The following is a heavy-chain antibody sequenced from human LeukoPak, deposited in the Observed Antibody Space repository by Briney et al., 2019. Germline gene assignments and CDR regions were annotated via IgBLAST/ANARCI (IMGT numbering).Heavy chain of an antibody. V-gene: IGHV1-46*01. CDR2: INPSGGST. Sequence: ASVKVSCKASGYTFTSYYMHWVRQAPGQGLEWMGIINPSGGSTSYAQKFQGRVTMTRDTSTSTVYMELSSLRSEDTAVYYCAGALGTVTTYYWGQGTLVTVSS. CDR1: GYTFTSYY. J-gene: IGHJ4*02. CDR3: AGALGTVTTYY. D-gene: IGHD4-17*01.